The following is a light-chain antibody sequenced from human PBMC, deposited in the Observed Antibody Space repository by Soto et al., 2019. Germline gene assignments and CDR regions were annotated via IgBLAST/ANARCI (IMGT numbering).Light chain of an antibody. V-gene: IGKV1-33*01. CDR1: QDISNY. Sequence: DIQMTQAPSSLSASVGDSVTITCXASQDISNYLNWYQQKPGKAPKLLIYDASNLETGVPSRFSGSGSGTDFTFTISSLQPEDIATYYCQQYDNPAITFGQATRLAI. J-gene: IGKJ5*01. CDR3: QQYDNPAIT. CDR2: DAS.